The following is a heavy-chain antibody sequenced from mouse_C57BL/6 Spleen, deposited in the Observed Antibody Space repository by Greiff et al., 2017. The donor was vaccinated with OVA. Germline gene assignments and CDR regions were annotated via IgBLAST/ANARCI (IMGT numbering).Heavy chain of an antibody. CDR2: ILPGSGST. CDR3: ARSGYYGSSPYYYAMDY. J-gene: IGHJ4*01. CDR1: GYTFTGYW. Sequence: VQLVESGAELMKPGASVKLSCKATGYTFTGYWIEWVKQRPGHGLEWIGEILPGSGSTNYNEKFKGKATFTADTSSNTAYMQLSSLTTEDSAIYYCARSGYYGSSPYYYAMDYWGQGTSVTVSS. V-gene: IGHV1-9*01. D-gene: IGHD1-1*01.